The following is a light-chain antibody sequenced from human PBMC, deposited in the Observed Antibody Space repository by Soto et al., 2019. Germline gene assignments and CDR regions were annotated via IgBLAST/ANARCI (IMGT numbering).Light chain of an antibody. CDR2: GAS. V-gene: IGKV3-15*01. CDR1: QSISSN. Sequence: ETVMTQSPVTLSVSPGERVTLSCRASQSISSNLAWYQQKSGQAPRLLIYGASTRVTGIPARFSGSGSGTEFTLTISSLQSEDFAIYYCQQYNNWPPVTVGQGTRLEIK. J-gene: IGKJ5*01. CDR3: QQYNNWPPVT.